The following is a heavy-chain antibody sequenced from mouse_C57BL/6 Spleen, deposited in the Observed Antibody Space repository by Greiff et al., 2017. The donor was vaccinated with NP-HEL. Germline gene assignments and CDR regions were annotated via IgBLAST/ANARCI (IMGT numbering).Heavy chain of an antibody. D-gene: IGHD1-1*01. V-gene: IGHV1-19*01. CDR1: GYTFTDYY. CDR3: ARRKYGSSYGYWYVDV. J-gene: IGHJ1*03. CDR2: INPYNGGT. Sequence: EVPLQQSGPVLVKPGASVKMSCKASGYTFTDYYMNWVKQSHGQSLEWIGVINPYNGGTSYNQKFKGKATLTVDTSSSTAYMELNSLTSEAAAVYYWARRKYGSSYGYWYVDVWGTGTTVTVSS.